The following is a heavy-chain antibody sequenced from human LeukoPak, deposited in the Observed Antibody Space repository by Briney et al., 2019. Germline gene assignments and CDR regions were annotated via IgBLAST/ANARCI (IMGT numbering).Heavy chain of an antibody. Sequence: SETLSLTCVVYGESLSGYYCNWIRQPPGKGLEWIGEINHSGGTSYNPSLKSRVTISVDTSMNVFSLKLSSVTAADTAAYYCARSQLWSPFSYWGQGTLVTVSS. J-gene: IGHJ4*02. CDR1: GESLSGYY. CDR2: INHSGGT. D-gene: IGHD5-18*01. CDR3: ARSQLWSPFSY. V-gene: IGHV4-34*01.